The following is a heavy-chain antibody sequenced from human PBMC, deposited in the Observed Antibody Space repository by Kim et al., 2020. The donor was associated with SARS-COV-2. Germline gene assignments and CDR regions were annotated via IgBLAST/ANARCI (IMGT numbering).Heavy chain of an antibody. J-gene: IGHJ6*02. V-gene: IGHV1-18*01. CDR3: ARWGPEGGMDV. D-gene: IGHD3-16*01. CDR2: T. Sequence: TNYAQKLQGRVTMTTDTSTSTAYMELRSLRSDDTAVYYCARWGPEGGMDVWGQGTTVTVSS.